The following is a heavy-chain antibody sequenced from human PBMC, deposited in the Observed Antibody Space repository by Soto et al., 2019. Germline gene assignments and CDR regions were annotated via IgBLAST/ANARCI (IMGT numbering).Heavy chain of an antibody. CDR1: GYTFTTFG. CDR3: ARVGAAAGPYYFDY. CDR2: ISANNGNT. V-gene: IGHV1-18*01. D-gene: IGHD6-13*01. Sequence: GASVKVSCKASGYTFTTFGISWVRQAPGQGLEWVGWISANNGNTKYSQKFQGRVSLTRDTSASTAYMELSSLRSEDTAVYYCARVGAAAGPYYFDYWGQGTLVTVSS. J-gene: IGHJ4*02.